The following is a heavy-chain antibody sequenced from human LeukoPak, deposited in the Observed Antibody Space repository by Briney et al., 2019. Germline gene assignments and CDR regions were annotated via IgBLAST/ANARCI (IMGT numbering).Heavy chain of an antibody. J-gene: IGHJ4*02. CDR1: GFTFGDYT. CDR3: TSQYSSGWSEFDF. Sequence: GGSLRLSCTASGFTFGDYTMSWVRQAPGKGLEWVGFIRSEAYGGTTEYAASVKGRFTISRDDSKSIAYLQMNSLKTEYTAVYYCTSQYSSGWSEFDFWGQGTLVTVSS. V-gene: IGHV3-49*04. D-gene: IGHD6-19*01. CDR2: IRSEAYGGTT.